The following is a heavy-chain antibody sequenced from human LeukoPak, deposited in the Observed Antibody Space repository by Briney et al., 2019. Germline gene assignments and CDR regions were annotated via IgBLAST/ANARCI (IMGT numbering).Heavy chain of an antibody. V-gene: IGHV3-74*01. D-gene: IGHD1-20*01. Sequence: GGSLRLSCAASGFTFSSYAMGWVRQAPGKGLVWVSRFSNDGSSTSYADSVKGRCTISRDNAKNTLFLQMNSLRAEDTAVYYCARGYNWTGHFDYWGQGTLVTVSS. CDR3: ARGYNWTGHFDY. CDR1: GFTFSSYA. CDR2: FSNDGSST. J-gene: IGHJ4*02.